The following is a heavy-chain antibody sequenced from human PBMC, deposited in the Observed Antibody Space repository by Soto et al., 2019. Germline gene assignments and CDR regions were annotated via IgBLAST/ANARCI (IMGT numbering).Heavy chain of an antibody. Sequence: SVKVSCKASGGTFSSYAISWVRQAPGQGLEWMGGIIPIFGTANYAQKFQGRVTITADESTSTAYMELSSLRSEDTAVYYCARERTGTGAFDIWCQATMVTVS. CDR3: ARERTGTGAFDI. CDR2: IIPIFGTA. D-gene: IGHD3-9*01. V-gene: IGHV1-69*13. CDR1: GGTFSSYA. J-gene: IGHJ3*02.